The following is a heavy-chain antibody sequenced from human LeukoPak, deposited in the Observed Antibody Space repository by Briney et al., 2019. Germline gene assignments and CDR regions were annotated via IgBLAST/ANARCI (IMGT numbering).Heavy chain of an antibody. Sequence: VASVKVSCKASGGTFSSYAISWVRQAPGHGLEWMGGIIPIFGTANYAQKFQGRVTITTDESTSTAYMELSSLRSEDTAVYYCASWDDYSNYFDYWGQGTLVTVSS. CDR3: ASWDDYSNYFDY. CDR2: IIPIFGTA. V-gene: IGHV1-69*05. J-gene: IGHJ4*02. D-gene: IGHD4-11*01. CDR1: GGTFSSYA.